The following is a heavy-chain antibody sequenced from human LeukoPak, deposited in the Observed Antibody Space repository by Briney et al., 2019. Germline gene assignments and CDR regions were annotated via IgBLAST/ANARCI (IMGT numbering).Heavy chain of an antibody. V-gene: IGHV3-NL1*01. CDR3: VKDPDPRYCSSTSCSPI. D-gene: IGHD2-2*01. CDR2: IAGGGSST. Sequence: GGSLRLSCAASGFTFSSYGMHWARQAPGKGLEWVSVIAGGGSSTYYADSVKGRFTISRDNSKNTLYLQMNSLRVEDTAVYYCVKDPDPRYCSSTSCSPIWGQGTMVTVSS. CDR1: GFTFSSYG. J-gene: IGHJ3*02.